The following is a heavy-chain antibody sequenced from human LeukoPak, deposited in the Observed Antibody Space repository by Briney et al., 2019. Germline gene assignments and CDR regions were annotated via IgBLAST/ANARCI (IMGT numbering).Heavy chain of an antibody. D-gene: IGHD5-18*01. CDR2: TSSSSSYI. J-gene: IGHJ6*03. V-gene: IGHV3-21*01. CDR3: ARDCGDSYGYPTDYYYYYYMDV. Sequence: GGSLRLSCAASGFTFSSYSMNWVRQAPGKGLEWVSSTSSSSSYIYYADSVKGRFTISRDNAKNSLYLQMNSLRAEDTAVYYCARDCGDSYGYPTDYYYYYYMDVWGKGTTVTVSS. CDR1: GFTFSSYS.